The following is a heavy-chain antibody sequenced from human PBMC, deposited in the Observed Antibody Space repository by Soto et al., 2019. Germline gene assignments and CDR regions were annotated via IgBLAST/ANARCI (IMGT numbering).Heavy chain of an antibody. CDR2: ISTTSSYR. CDR1: GFSFSSYS. V-gene: IGHV3-21*01. CDR3: AREGCSGGSCYFGQYGMDV. D-gene: IGHD2-15*01. J-gene: IGHJ6*02. Sequence: GGFLRLSCVASGFSFSSYSINWVRQAPGKGLEWVSSISTTSSYRYYADSVKGRFTISRDNAKKSLYLQMNSLRAEDTAVYYCAREGCSGGSCYFGQYGMDVWGQGTTVTVSS.